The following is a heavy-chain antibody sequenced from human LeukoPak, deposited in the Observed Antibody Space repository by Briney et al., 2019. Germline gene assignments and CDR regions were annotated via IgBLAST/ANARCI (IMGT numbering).Heavy chain of an antibody. CDR2: INHSGST. J-gene: IGHJ4*02. Sequence: SETLSLTCAVYGGSFGGYYWSWIRQPPGKGLEWIGEINHSGSTNYNPSLKSRVTISVDTSKNQFSLKLSSVTAADTAVYYCARGRRGLLDYWGQGTLVTVSS. CDR1: GGSFGGYY. CDR3: ARGRRGLLDY. V-gene: IGHV4-34*01.